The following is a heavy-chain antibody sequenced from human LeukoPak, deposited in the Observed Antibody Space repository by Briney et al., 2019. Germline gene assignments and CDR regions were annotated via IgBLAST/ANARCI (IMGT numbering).Heavy chain of an antibody. Sequence: GGSLRLSCAASGFTFSSYAMSWVRQAPGKGLEWVSSISSSSSYIYYADSVKGRFTISRDNAKNSLYLQMNSLRAEDTAVYYCARVLFNHYGMDVWGQGTTVTVSS. D-gene: IGHD1-14*01. CDR2: ISSSSSYI. CDR1: GFTFSSYA. V-gene: IGHV3-21*01. CDR3: ARVLFNHYGMDV. J-gene: IGHJ6*02.